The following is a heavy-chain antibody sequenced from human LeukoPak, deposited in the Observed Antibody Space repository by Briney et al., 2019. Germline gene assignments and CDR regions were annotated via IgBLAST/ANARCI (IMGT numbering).Heavy chain of an antibody. Sequence: ASVKVSCKASGGTFSSYAISWVRQAPGQGLEWMGGIIPIFGTANYAQKFQGRVTITADESPSTAYMELSSLRSEDTAVYYCARSTYYYDSSGYYYFDYWGQGTLVTVSS. J-gene: IGHJ4*02. CDR3: ARSTYYYDSSGYYYFDY. CDR2: IIPIFGTA. D-gene: IGHD3-22*01. CDR1: GGTFSSYA. V-gene: IGHV1-69*13.